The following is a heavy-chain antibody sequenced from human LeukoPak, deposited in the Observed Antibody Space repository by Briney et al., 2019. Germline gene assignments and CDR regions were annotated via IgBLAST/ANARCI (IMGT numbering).Heavy chain of an antibody. J-gene: IGHJ4*02. V-gene: IGHV3-23*01. CDR2: ISGSGGST. CDR1: GFTFSSYA. D-gene: IGHD3-10*01. CDR3: ARGLWFGELSSFDY. Sequence: GGSLRLSCAASGFTFSSYAMSWVRQAPGKGLEWVSAISGSGGSTYYADSVKGRFTISRDNSKNTLYLQMNSLRAEDTAVYYCARGLWFGELSSFDYWGQGTLVTVSS.